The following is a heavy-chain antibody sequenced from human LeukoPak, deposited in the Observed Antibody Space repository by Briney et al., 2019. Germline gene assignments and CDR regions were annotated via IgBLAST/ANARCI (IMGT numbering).Heavy chain of an antibody. CDR1: GYTFTSYG. CDR3: ARGNPGIAAAGIIGFDY. Sequence: ASVKVSCKASGYTFTSYGISWVRQAPGQGLEWMGWISAYNGNTNYAQKLQGRVTMTTDTSTSTAYMELRSLRSDDTAVYYCARGNPGIAAAGIIGFDYWGQGTLVTVSS. V-gene: IGHV1-18*04. D-gene: IGHD6-13*01. J-gene: IGHJ4*02. CDR2: ISAYNGNT.